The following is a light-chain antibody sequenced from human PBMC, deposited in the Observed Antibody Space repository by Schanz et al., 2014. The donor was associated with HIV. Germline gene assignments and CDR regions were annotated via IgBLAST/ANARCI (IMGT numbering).Light chain of an antibody. Sequence: EIVLTQSPGTLSLSPGERATLSCRASQSVSSNLAWYQQKPGLAPRLLIYGASTRATGIPARFSGSESGTEFTLTISRLEPEDFAVYYCQQYGSSPPWTFGQGTKVEIK. CDR3: QQYGSSPPWT. V-gene: IGKV3-20*01. CDR2: GAS. CDR1: QSVSSN. J-gene: IGKJ1*01.